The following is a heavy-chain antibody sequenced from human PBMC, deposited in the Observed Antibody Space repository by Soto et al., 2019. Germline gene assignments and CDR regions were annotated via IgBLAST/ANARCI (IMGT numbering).Heavy chain of an antibody. D-gene: IGHD5-12*01. Sequence: SETLSLTCTVSGGSISSGGYYWSWIRQHPGKGLEWIGYIYYSGSTYYNPSLKSRVTISVDTSKNQFSLKLSSVTAADTAVYYCARDSKLGWLQSGYYYYYGMDVWGQGTTVTVSS. J-gene: IGHJ6*02. V-gene: IGHV4-31*03. CDR3: ARDSKLGWLQSGYYYYYGMDV. CDR1: GGSISSGGYY. CDR2: IYYSGST.